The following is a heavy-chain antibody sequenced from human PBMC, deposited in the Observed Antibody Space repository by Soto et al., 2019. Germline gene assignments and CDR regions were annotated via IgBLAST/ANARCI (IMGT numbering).Heavy chain of an antibody. V-gene: IGHV1-46*01. J-gene: IGHJ6*02. Sequence: QVQLVQAGAEGKKHGDSVKDYCNASGDTLSDYLMHWVRQSPGQGLEWMGKIKPRGGSTRYAENYQGRVTITTDTYTSKGYIELSSLRSDETTVFYCARGSGTFVYGMDVCGQGTTFKVSS. CDR2: IKPRGGST. CDR3: ARGSGTFVYGMDV. CDR1: GDTLSDYL. D-gene: IGHD3-10*01.